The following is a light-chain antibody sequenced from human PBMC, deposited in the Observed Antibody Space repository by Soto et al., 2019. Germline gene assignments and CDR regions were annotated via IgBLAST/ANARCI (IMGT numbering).Light chain of an antibody. V-gene: IGLV1-47*01. CDR2: RNN. J-gene: IGLJ2*01. CDR1: SSNIGSNL. CDR3: AAWDDSLSGVV. Sequence: QSVLTQPPSASGTPGQRVTISCSGSSSNIGSNLIYWYQQLPGTAPKLLIYRNNERPSGVADRFSGSKSGTSASLAISGLRSEDEADYHCAAWDDSLSGVVFGGGTKVTVL.